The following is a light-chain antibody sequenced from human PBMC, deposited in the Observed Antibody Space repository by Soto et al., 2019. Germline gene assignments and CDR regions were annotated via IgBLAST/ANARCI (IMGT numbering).Light chain of an antibody. CDR3: QQRSNWPPT. Sequence: EIVFTQSPATLSLSPGERGSISCMASQGLGSYLAWYQQKPGQAPRLLIYDSFNRATGVPARFSGSGSGTDFTLTISSLEPEDFAVYYCQQRSNWPPTVGQGTQVEIK. CDR1: QGLGSY. CDR2: DSF. J-gene: IGKJ1*01. V-gene: IGKV3-11*01.